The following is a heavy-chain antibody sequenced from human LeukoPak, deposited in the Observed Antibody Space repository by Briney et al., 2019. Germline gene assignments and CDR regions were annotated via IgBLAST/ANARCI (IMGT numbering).Heavy chain of an antibody. V-gene: IGHV4-34*01. Sequence: SETLSLTCAVYGGSFSGYYWSWIRQPPGKGLEWIGEINHSGSTNYNPSLESRVTISVDTSKNQFSLKLSSVTAADTAVYYCARGPPLGDCSGGSCYRRGAFDIWGQGTMVTVSS. CDR1: GGSFSGYY. D-gene: IGHD2-15*01. CDR2: INHSGST. J-gene: IGHJ3*02. CDR3: ARGPPLGDCSGGSCYRRGAFDI.